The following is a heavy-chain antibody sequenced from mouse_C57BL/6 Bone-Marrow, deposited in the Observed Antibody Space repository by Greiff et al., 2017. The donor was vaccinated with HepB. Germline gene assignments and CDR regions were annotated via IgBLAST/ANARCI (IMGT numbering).Heavy chain of an antibody. J-gene: IGHJ2*01. CDR1: GYSITSGYY. D-gene: IGHD1-1*01. CDR2: ISYDGSN. V-gene: IGHV3-6*01. CDR3: ARGGYYYGPYYFDY. Sequence: EVQLVESGPGLVKPSQSLSLTCSVTGYSITSGYYWNWIRQFPGNKLEWMGYISYDGSNNYNPSLKNRISITRDTSKNQFFLKLNSVTTEDTATYYCARGGYYYGPYYFDYWGQGTTLTVSS.